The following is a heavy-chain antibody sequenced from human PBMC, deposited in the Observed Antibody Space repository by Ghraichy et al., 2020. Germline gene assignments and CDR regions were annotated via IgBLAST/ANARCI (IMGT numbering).Heavy chain of an antibody. J-gene: IGHJ4*02. V-gene: IGHV3-21*01. D-gene: IGHD6-13*01. CDR2: ISSSSSYI. Sequence: GESLNISCAASGFTFSSYSMNWVRQAPGKGLEWVSSISSSSSYIYYADSVKGRFTISRDNAKNSLYLQMNSLRAEDTAVYYCARGSIAAAGTRPTDYWGQGTLVTVSS. CDR3: ARGSIAAAGTRPTDY. CDR1: GFTFSSYS.